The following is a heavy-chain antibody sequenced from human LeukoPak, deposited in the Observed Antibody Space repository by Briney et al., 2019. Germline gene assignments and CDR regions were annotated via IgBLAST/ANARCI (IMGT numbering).Heavy chain of an antibody. CDR1: GGSVSSDSYS. J-gene: IGHJ4*02. CDR3: ARAQPPPGGSPYNY. CDR2: FYYTGST. V-gene: IGHV4-61*01. D-gene: IGHD2-15*01. Sequence: SETLSLTCTVSGGSVSSDSYSWGWIRQPPGKGLEWIGYFYYTGSTNYNPSFKSRVTLSVDTSKNQFSLKLISVTAADTAVYYCARAQPPPGGSPYNYWGQGTLVTVSS.